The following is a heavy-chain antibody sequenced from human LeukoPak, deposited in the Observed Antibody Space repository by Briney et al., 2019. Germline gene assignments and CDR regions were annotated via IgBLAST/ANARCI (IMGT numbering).Heavy chain of an antibody. J-gene: IGHJ5*02. D-gene: IGHD6-13*01. V-gene: IGHV1-2*02. CDR1: GYTFTGYY. CDR2: INPNSGGT. CDR3: ARGGYSSRYNWFDP. Sequence: GASVKVSCKASGYTFTGYYMHWVRQAPGRGLEWMGWINPNSGGTNYAQKFQGRVTMTRDTSISTAYMELSRLRSDDTAVYYCARGGYSSRYNWFDPWGQGTLVTVSS.